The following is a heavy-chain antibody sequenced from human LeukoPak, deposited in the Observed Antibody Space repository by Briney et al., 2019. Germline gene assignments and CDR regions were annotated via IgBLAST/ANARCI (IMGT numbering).Heavy chain of an antibody. D-gene: IGHD3-10*01. CDR1: GGSISSGGYY. J-gene: IGHJ5*02. Sequence: SETLSLTCTVSGGSISSGGYYWSWIRQHPGKGLEWIGHIYYSGSTYYNPSLKSRVTISVDTSKNQFSLKLSSVTAADTAVYYCAREIITENWFDPWGQGTLVTVSS. V-gene: IGHV4-31*03. CDR3: AREIITENWFDP. CDR2: IYYSGST.